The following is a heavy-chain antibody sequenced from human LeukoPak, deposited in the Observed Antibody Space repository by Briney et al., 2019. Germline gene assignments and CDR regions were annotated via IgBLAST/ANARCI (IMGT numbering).Heavy chain of an antibody. CDR2: ISSSGSTI. CDR1: GFTFSDYY. V-gene: IGHV3-11*01. CDR3: ARVYGSGPIPNWFSPPNWFDP. D-gene: IGHD3-10*01. J-gene: IGHJ5*02. Sequence: GGSLRLSCAASGFTFSDYYMGWIRQAPGKGLEWVSYISSSGSTIYYADSVKGRFTISRDNAKNSLYLQMNSLRAEDTAVYYCARVYGSGPIPNWFSPPNWFDPWGQGTLVTVSS.